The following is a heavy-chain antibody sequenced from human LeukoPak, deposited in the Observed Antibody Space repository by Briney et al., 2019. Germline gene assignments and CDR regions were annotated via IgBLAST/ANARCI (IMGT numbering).Heavy chain of an antibody. Sequence: SVKVSCKASGYTFTSYYMHWVRQAPGQGLEWMGIINPSGGSTSYAQKFQGRVTMTRDTSTSTVYMELSSLRSEDTAVYYCARAPLVVVPAAHNWFDPWGQGTLVTVSS. J-gene: IGHJ5*02. CDR3: ARAPLVVVPAAHNWFDP. CDR1: GYTFTSYY. CDR2: INPSGGST. V-gene: IGHV1-46*01. D-gene: IGHD2-2*01.